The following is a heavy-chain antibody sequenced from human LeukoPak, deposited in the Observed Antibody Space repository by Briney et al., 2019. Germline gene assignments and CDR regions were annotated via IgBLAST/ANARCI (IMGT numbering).Heavy chain of an antibody. V-gene: IGHV1-69*01. CDR3: ARGIRGTRDHSYYYMDV. J-gene: IGHJ6*03. CDR2: IIPIFGTA. D-gene: IGHD3-10*01. CDR1: GGTFISYA. Sequence: SVKVSCKASGGTFISYAITWVRQAPGQGLECMGGIIPIFGTANYAQKFQGRVTITADESAITVYVELSSLRSDDTAVYYCARGIRGTRDHSYYYMDVWGKGTTVTVSS.